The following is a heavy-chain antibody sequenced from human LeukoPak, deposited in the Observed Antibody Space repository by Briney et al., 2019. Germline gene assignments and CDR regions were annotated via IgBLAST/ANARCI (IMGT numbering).Heavy chain of an antibody. V-gene: IGHV1-69*04. D-gene: IGHD2-8*02. J-gene: IGHJ6*02. CDR2: IIPILGIA. CDR1: GGTFSSYA. Sequence: ASVKVSRKASGGTFSSYAISWVRQAPGQGPEWMGRIIPILGIANYAQKFQGRVTITADKSTSTAYMELSSLRSEDTAVYYCARGTGRYYYGMDVWGQGTTVTVSS. CDR3: ARGTGRYYYGMDV.